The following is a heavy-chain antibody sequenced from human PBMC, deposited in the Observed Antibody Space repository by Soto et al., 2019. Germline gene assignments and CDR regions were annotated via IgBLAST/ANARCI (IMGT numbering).Heavy chain of an antibody. CDR2: INHSGST. CDR3: ARVRRDIVVVPAGQAFDY. D-gene: IGHD2-2*01. Sequence: PSETLSLTCAVYGGSFSGYYWSWIRQPPGKGLEWIGEINHSGSTNYNPSLKSRVTISVDTSKNQFSLKLSSVTAADTAVYYCARVRRDIVVVPAGQAFDYWGQGTLVTVSS. CDR1: GGSFSGYY. V-gene: IGHV4-34*01. J-gene: IGHJ4*02.